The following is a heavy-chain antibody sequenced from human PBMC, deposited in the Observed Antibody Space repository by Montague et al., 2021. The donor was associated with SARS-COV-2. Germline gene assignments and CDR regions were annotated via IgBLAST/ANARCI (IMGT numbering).Heavy chain of an antibody. J-gene: IGHJ3*01. CDR3: ARAASPRGAFDV. V-gene: IGHV4-30-2*06. D-gene: IGHD3-10*01. CDR2: ILHSGST. CDR1: GGSINSGGYS. Sequence: TLSLTCAVSGGSINSGGYSWSWIRQSPGKGLEWIGYILHSGSTYYNPSLWSRATISVDRSKSQFSLNLTSMTAADTAAYFCARAASPRGAFDVWGQGTVVTVSS.